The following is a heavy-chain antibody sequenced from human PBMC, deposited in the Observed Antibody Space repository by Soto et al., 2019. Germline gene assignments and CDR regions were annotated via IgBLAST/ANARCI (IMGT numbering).Heavy chain of an antibody. Sequence: PSENLSLTCDVSGDSISSFNWWNWARQPPGGGLQWIEEIYSTGTTKYNPSLESRVTISVAGSKNQFSLRLTSVTAADTAVYYCAFRRVMGVARKQTSSYHITFWGQGTMVTVS. CDR3: AFRRVMGVARKQTSSYHITF. J-gene: IGHJ6*02. V-gene: IGHV4-4*02. CDR1: GDSISSFNW. CDR2: IYSTGTT. D-gene: IGHD3-10*01.